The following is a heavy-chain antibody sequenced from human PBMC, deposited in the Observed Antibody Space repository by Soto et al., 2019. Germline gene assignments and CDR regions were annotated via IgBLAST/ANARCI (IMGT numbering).Heavy chain of an antibody. CDR2: ISSSSSYI. Sequence: PGGSLRLSCAASGFTFSSYSMNWVRQAPGKGLEWVSSISSSSSYIYYADSVKGRFTISRDNAKNSLYLQMNSLRAEDTAVYYCARDLSSGKNWFDPWGQGTLVTVSS. V-gene: IGHV3-21*01. D-gene: IGHD3-22*01. CDR1: GFTFSSYS. CDR3: ARDLSSGKNWFDP. J-gene: IGHJ5*02.